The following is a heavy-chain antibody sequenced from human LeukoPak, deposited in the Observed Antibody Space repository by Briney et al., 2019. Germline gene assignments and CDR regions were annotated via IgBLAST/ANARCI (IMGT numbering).Heavy chain of an antibody. J-gene: IGHJ6*03. CDR1: GGSISSGSYY. D-gene: IGHD2-15*01. CDR2: IYTSGST. V-gene: IGHV4-61*02. Sequence: SETLSLTCTVSGGSISSGSYYWSWIRQPAGKGLEWIGRIYTSGSTNYNPSLKSRVTISVDTSKNQFSLKLSSVTAADTAVYYCARGGGLFNYYYYMDVWGKGTTVTVSS. CDR3: ARGGGLFNYYYYMDV.